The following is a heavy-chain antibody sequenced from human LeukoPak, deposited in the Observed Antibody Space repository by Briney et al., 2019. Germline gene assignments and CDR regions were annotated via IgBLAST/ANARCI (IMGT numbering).Heavy chain of an antibody. D-gene: IGHD5-24*01. CDR1: GFTFSSSW. CDR2: IKGDGSEI. J-gene: IGHJ4*02. V-gene: IGHV3-7*03. Sequence: GGSLRLSCAAFGFTFSSSWMSWVRQAPGKGLEWVAHIKGDGSEIYYVDSLKGRFTISRDNARNSLYLQMNSLRAEDTAVYYCARDLWWLQFDYWGQGALVTVSS. CDR3: ARDLWWLQFDY.